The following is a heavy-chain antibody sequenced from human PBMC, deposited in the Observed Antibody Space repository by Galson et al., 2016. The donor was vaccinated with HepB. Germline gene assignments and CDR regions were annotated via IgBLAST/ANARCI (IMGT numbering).Heavy chain of an antibody. CDR1: GFSFRNSA. CDR3: AGVPGGRVGEFDYYYYGMDV. J-gene: IGHJ6*02. D-gene: IGHD3-10*01. CDR2: ISYDGSNK. Sequence: SLRLSCAASGFSFRNSAMHWVRQAPGKGLEWVAVISYDGSNKDYADSVKGRSTISRDNSKNTLYLQMDSLRDEDMAVYYCAGVPGGRVGEFDYYYYGMDVWGQGTTVTVSS. V-gene: IGHV3-30-3*01.